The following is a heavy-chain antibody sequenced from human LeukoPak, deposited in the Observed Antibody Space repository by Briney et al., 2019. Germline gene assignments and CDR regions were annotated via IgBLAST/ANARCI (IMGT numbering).Heavy chain of an antibody. V-gene: IGHV3-43*01. D-gene: IGHD3-16*02. CDR2: ISWDGGST. Sequence: GGSLRLSCAASGFTFDDYTMHWVRQAPGKGLEWVSLISWDGGSTYYADSVKGRFTISRDNSKNSLYLQMNSLRTEDTALYYCVKELRLGELSLYRGGGIDYWGQGTLVTVSS. J-gene: IGHJ4*02. CDR1: GFTFDDYT. CDR3: VKELRLGELSLYRGGGIDY.